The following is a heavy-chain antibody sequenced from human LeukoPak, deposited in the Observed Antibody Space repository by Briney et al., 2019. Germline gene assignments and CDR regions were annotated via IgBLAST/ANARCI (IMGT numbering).Heavy chain of an antibody. CDR3: ARDFPTDYYGSGNHHLDH. D-gene: IGHD3-10*01. V-gene: IGHV4-39*07. CDR1: GASIRASTYH. CDR2: ISFGGAY. Sequence: SETLSLTCAVSGASIRASTYHWVWVRQPPGKGLEWLGTISFGGAYYYNESLKSRVTLSLDTPNNHISLRLTSMAAADSAVFYCARDFPTDYYGSGNHHLDHWGQGLLVTVSS. J-gene: IGHJ4*02.